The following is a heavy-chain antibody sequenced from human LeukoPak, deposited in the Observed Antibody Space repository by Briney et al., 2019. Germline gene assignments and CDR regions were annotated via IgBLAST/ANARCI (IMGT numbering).Heavy chain of an antibody. J-gene: IGHJ4*02. Sequence: ASVKVSCTASGFTFTRYGITWVRQAPGQGLEWMGWISAYNGDTNYAQKLQGRVTMTRDPSTSTVYMELRSLSSDDTAVYYCARDPTNTSGRYADSDYWGQGTLVTVSS. CDR3: ARDPTNTSGRYADSDY. CDR1: GFTFTRYG. V-gene: IGHV1-18*01. D-gene: IGHD6-19*01. CDR2: ISAYNGDT.